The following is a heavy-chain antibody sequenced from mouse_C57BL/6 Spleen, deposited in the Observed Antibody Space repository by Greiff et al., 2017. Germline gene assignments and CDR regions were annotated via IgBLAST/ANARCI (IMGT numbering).Heavy chain of an antibody. CDR3: VRQGDGNYVYWYFDV. V-gene: IGHV10-1*01. CDR2: IRSKSNNYAT. D-gene: IGHD2-1*01. CDR1: GFSFNTYA. Sequence: EVQGVESGGGLVQPKGSLKLSCAASGFSFNTYAMNWVRQAPGKGLEWVARIRSKSNNYATYYADSVKDRFTISRDDSESMLYLQMNNLKTEDTAMYYCVRQGDGNYVYWYFDVWGTGTTVTVSS. J-gene: IGHJ1*03.